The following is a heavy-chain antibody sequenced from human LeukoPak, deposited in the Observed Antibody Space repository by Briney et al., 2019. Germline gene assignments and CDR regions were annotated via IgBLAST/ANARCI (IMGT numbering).Heavy chain of an antibody. Sequence: GRSLRLSCAASGFTFSSYGMHWVRQAPGKGLEWVAVIWYDGSNKYYADSVKGRFTISRDNSKNTLYLQMNSLRAEDTAVYYCAKEWKRWDIVANGFDYWGQGTLVTVSS. CDR1: GFTFSSYG. CDR2: IWYDGSNK. J-gene: IGHJ4*02. V-gene: IGHV3-33*06. CDR3: AKEWKRWDIVANGFDY. D-gene: IGHD5-12*01.